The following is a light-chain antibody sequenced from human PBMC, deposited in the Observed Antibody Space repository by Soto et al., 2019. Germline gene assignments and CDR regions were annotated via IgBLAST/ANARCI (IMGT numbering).Light chain of an antibody. CDR2: SNN. J-gene: IGLJ2*01. Sequence: QSVLTQPPSASGTPGQRVTISCSGSSSNIGRNIVNWYQQLPGTAPKLLIYSNNQRPSGVPDRFSGSKSGTSASLVISGLQSEDEADYYCAVWDDSLNVVVFGGGTKLTVL. CDR3: AVWDDSLNVVV. CDR1: SSNIGRNI. V-gene: IGLV1-44*01.